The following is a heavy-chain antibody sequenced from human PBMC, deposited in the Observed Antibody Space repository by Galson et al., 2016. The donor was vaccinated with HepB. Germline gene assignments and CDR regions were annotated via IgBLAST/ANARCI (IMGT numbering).Heavy chain of an antibody. J-gene: IGHJ4*02. V-gene: IGHV3-11*06. D-gene: IGHD3-9*01. CDR2: VSGSGRST. CDR1: GSTFSDDY. CDR3: ARAGGIDWVPHYFDY. Sequence: SLRLSCAASGSTFSDDYMSWIRQAPGKGLEWVSYVSGSGRSTKYGDSVKGRFTISRDNAKNSVYLQMNSLRAEDTAVYYCARAGGIDWVPHYFDYWGQGTPVIVSS.